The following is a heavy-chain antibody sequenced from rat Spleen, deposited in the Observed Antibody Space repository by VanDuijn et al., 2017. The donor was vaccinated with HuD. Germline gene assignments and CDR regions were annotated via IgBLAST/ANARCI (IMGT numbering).Heavy chain of an antibody. D-gene: IGHD1-11*01. CDR1: GFTFSDYN. J-gene: IGHJ2*01. CDR3: ARRIYGGYSDPFDY. V-gene: IGHV5S23*01. CDR2: ISTGGGNT. Sequence: EVQLVESGGGLVQPGRSLKLSCAASGFTFSDYNMAWVRQAPTKGLEWVASISTGGGNTYYRDSVKGRFTISRDNAKSTLYLQMDSLRSEDTATYYCARRIYGGYSDPFDYWGQGVMVTVSS.